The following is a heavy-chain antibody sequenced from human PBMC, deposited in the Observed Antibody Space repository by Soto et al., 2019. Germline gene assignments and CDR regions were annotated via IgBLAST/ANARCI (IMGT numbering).Heavy chain of an antibody. CDR3: ARGVVVAVDY. CDR1: GGSISSYY. V-gene: IGHV4-59*01. J-gene: IGHJ4*02. D-gene: IGHD2-15*01. Sequence: PSETLSLTCTVSGGSISSYYWSWIRQPPGKGLEWIGYIYYSGSTNYNPSLKSRVTISVDTSKNQFSLKLSSVTAADTAVYYCARGVVVAVDYWGQGTLVTVSS. CDR2: IYYSGST.